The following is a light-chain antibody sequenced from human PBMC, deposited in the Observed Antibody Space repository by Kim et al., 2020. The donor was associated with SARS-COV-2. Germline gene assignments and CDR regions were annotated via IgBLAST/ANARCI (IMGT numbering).Light chain of an antibody. CDR1: KLGDKY. Sequence: VSPRQPAGTTCSADKLGDKYVCWYQQRPGQSPVLVISQDTKRPSGIPERFSGSNSGNTATLTISGTQAMDEADYYCQAWDSSTWVFGGGTQLTVL. CDR2: QDT. CDR3: QAWDSSTWV. V-gene: IGLV3-1*01. J-gene: IGLJ3*02.